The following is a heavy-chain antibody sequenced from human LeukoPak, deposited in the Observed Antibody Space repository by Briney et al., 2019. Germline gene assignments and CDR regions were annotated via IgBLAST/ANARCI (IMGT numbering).Heavy chain of an antibody. J-gene: IGHJ4*02. CDR3: ARDRGTQDYFDY. CDR2: IYGGGST. Sequence: ETLSLTCAVYGGSFSGYYWSWVRQAPGKGLEWVSVIYGGGSTYYADFVKGRFTISRDNSKNTLYLQMNSLRAEDTAVYYCARDRGTQDYFDYWGQGTLVTVSS. V-gene: IGHV3-53*01. CDR1: GGSFSGYY. D-gene: IGHD3-16*01.